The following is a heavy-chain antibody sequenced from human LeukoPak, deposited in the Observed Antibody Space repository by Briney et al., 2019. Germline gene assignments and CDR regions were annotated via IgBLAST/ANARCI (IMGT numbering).Heavy chain of an antibody. J-gene: IGHJ5*02. D-gene: IGHD6-13*01. CDR3: ARGHSISPNWFDP. Sequence: GGSLRLSCAASGSTFSNYWMTWVRQAPGKGLEWVANIKLDGSEKYYVDSVKGRFTLSRDNAKNSLYLQMNSLRAEDTAVYYCARGHSISPNWFDPWGQGTLVTVSS. V-gene: IGHV3-7*01. CDR1: GSTFSNYW. CDR2: IKLDGSEK.